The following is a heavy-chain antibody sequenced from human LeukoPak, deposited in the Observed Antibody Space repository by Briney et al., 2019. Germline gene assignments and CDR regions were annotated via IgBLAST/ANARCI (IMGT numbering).Heavy chain of an antibody. J-gene: IGHJ4*02. CDR3: ARDDYGDYGLLDY. Sequence: GGSLRLSCATSGFTFSNYAMHWVRQAPGKGLEWVSDISYDGSNTYYADSLKGRFTISRDNSKNTLYLQMNSLRAEDTAVYYCARDDYGDYGLLDYWGQGTLVTVSS. V-gene: IGHV3-30-3*01. CDR2: ISYDGSNT. D-gene: IGHD4-17*01. CDR1: GFTFSNYA.